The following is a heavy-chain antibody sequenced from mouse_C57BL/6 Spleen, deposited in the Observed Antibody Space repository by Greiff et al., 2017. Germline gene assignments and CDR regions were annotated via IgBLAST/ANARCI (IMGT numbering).Heavy chain of an antibody. V-gene: IGHV5-4*01. CDR1: GFTFSSYA. CDR2: ISDGGSYT. D-gene: IGHD2-4*01. J-gene: IGHJ2*01. CDR3: ARDLYDYDDY. Sequence: DVMLVESGGGLVKPGGSLKLSCAASGFTFSSYAMSWVRQTPEKRLEWVATISDGGSYTYYPDNVKGRFTISRDNAKNNLYLQMSHLKSEDTAMYYCARDLYDYDDYWGQGTTLTVSS.